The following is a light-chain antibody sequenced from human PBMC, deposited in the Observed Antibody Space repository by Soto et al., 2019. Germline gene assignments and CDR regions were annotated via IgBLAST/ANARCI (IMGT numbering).Light chain of an antibody. CDR3: QQYNSYPLT. CDR1: QTISSW. CDR2: KAS. Sequence: DIQMTQSPSTLSGSVGDRVTITSRASQTISSWLAWYQQKPGKAPKLLIYKASSLESGVPSRFSGSGSGTEFTLTISSLQPDDFATYYCQQYNSYPLTFGQGTKVDI. J-gene: IGKJ1*01. V-gene: IGKV1-5*03.